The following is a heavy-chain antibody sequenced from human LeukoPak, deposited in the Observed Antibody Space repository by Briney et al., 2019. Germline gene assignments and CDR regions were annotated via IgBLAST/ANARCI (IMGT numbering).Heavy chain of an antibody. D-gene: IGHD1-26*01. V-gene: IGHV5-51*01. CDR1: GYSFTNYW. CDR2: IYPGDSDT. CDR3: ARRVDSYWFFDY. J-gene: IGHJ4*02. Sequence: GGSLKSSFKGSGYSFTNYWIGWGRQMAGKGGEWMGIIYPGDSDTRYIASFQGQVNISADKSIKTAYLQWTSMKASDTAMYYCARRVDSYWFFDYWGQGTLVTVSS.